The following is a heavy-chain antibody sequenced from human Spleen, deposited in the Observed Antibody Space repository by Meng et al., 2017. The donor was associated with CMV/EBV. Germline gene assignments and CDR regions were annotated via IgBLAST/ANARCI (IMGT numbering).Heavy chain of an antibody. CDR2: IRYDGSNK. D-gene: IGHD6-13*01. CDR3: AKAFSASWYREYYDD. Sequence: GESLKISCAASGFTFRNAWMSWVRQAPGKGLEWVAFIRYDGSNKYYADSVKGRFTISRDNSKNTLYLQMNSLRAEDTAVYYCAKAFSASWYREYYDDWGQGTLVTVSS. V-gene: IGHV3-30*02. J-gene: IGHJ4*02. CDR1: GFTFRNAW.